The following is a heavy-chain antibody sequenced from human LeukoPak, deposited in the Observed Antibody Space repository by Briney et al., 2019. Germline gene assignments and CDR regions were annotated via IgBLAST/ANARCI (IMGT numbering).Heavy chain of an antibody. CDR3: ARFFRGPRCFDY. CDR2: ISSSGSTI. J-gene: IGHJ4*02. D-gene: IGHD2-15*01. V-gene: IGHV3-48*03. Sequence: PGGSLRLSCAASGFTFSSYEMNWVRQAPGKGLEWVSYISSSGSTIYYADSVKGRFTISRDNAKNSLYLQMNSLRAEDTAVYCCARFFRGPRCFDYWGQGTLVTVSS. CDR1: GFTFSSYE.